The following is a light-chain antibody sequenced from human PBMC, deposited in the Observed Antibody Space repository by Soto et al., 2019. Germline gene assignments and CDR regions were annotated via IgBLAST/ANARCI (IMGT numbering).Light chain of an antibody. CDR3: SSYTSSSTLG. V-gene: IGLV2-14*01. CDR1: SSDVGFYNY. Sequence: QSVLTQPPSASGSPGQSVTISCTGTSSDVGFYNYVSWFQQHPGKAPKLIIYEVSNRPSGVSNRFSGSKSGNTASLTISGLQAEDEADYYCSSYTSSSTLGFGGGTKLTVL. J-gene: IGLJ3*02. CDR2: EVS.